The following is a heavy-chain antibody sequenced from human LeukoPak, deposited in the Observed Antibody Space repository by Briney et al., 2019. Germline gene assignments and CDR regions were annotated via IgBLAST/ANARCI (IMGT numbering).Heavy chain of an antibody. CDR3: ARDELGDSSGTDY. Sequence: GGSLRLSCAASGFTFSSYGMHWVRQAPGKGLGGVAVIWYDGSNKYYADSVKGRFTISRDNSKSTLYLQMNSLRAEDTAVYYCARDELGDSSGTDYWGQGTLVTVSS. J-gene: IGHJ4*02. D-gene: IGHD3-22*01. CDR2: IWYDGSNK. V-gene: IGHV3-33*01. CDR1: GFTFSSYG.